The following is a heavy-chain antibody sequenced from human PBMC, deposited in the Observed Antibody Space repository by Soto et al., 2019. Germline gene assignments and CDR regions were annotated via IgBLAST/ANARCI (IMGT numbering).Heavy chain of an antibody. CDR3: ARAPSRDVLVPAATGLYYYGMDV. CDR2: ISYDGSNK. V-gene: IGHV3-30-3*01. D-gene: IGHD2-2*01. CDR1: GFTFSSYA. Sequence: QVQLVESGGGVVQPGRSLRLSCAASGFTFSSYAMHWVRQAPGKGLEWVAVISYDGSNKYYADSVKGRFTISRDNSKNTLYLQMNSLRAEDTAVYYCARAPSRDVLVPAATGLYYYGMDVW. J-gene: IGHJ6*01.